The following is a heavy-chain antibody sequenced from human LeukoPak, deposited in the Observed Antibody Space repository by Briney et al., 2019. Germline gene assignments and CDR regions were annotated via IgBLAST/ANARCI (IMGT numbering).Heavy chain of an antibody. CDR2: IYPGDSDT. CDR3: ARQYSSSWYGLDY. V-gene: IGHV5-51*01. J-gene: IGHJ4*02. Sequence: GESLKISCKGSGYSFTSYWIGWVRQMPGKGLEWIGIIYPGDSDTRYSPSFQGQVTISADKSISTAYLQWSSLKASDTAMYYCARQYSSSWYGLDYWGQGTLVTVSS. D-gene: IGHD6-13*01. CDR1: GYSFTSYW.